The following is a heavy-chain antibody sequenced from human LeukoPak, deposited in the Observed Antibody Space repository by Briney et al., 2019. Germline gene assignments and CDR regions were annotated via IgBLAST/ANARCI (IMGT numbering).Heavy chain of an antibody. CDR1: GGSFSGYY. D-gene: IGHD3-22*01. V-gene: IGHV4-34*01. J-gene: IGHJ4*02. Sequence: PSETLSLTCAVYGGSFSGYYRSWIRQPPGKGLEWIGEINHSGSTNYNPSPKSRVTISVDTSKNQFSLKLSSVTAADTAVYYCARARAYYYDSSGYYDYWGQGTLVTVSS. CDR2: INHSGST. CDR3: ARARAYYYDSSGYYDY.